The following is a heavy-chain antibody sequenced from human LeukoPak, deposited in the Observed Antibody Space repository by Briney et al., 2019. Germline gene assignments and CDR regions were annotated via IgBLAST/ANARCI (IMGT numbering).Heavy chain of an antibody. CDR2: IKADGSEI. Sequence: GGSLRLSCAASGFTFSVSWMDWVRQAPGKGLEWVANIKADGSEIYYVDSVKGRFTISRDNAKNFLYLQMNSLRAEDTAVYYCARELYHAYFDYWGQGNLVTVSS. CDR1: GFTFSVSW. J-gene: IGHJ4*02. CDR3: ARELYHAYFDY. D-gene: IGHD2-8*01. V-gene: IGHV3-7*01.